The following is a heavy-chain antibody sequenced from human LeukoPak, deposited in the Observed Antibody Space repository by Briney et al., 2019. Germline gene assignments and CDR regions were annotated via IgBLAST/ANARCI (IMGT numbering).Heavy chain of an antibody. Sequence: SETLSLTCTVSGYSISSGYYWGWIRQPPGKGLEWIGSIYYSGSTYYNPSLKSRVTISVDTSKNQFSLKLSSVTAADTAVYYCARGRIVVVPAVILTPQVLQYPVSFRFDPWGQGTLVTVSS. V-gene: IGHV4-38-2*02. CDR2: IYYSGST. CDR3: ARGRIVVVPAVILTPQVLQYPVSFRFDP. CDR1: GYSISSGYY. D-gene: IGHD2-2*01. J-gene: IGHJ5*02.